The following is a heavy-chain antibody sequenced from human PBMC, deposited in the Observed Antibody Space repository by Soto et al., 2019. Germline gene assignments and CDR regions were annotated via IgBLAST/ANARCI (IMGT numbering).Heavy chain of an antibody. D-gene: IGHD5-12*01. CDR1: GGSISSGGYY. Sequence: PSETLSLTCTVSGGSISSGGYYWSWIRQHPGKGLEWIGYIYYSGSTYYNPSPKSRVTISVDTSKNQFSLKLSSVTAADAAVYYCARVEMATIRYYYYGMDVWGQGTTVTVSS. CDR2: IYYSGST. J-gene: IGHJ6*02. CDR3: ARVEMATIRYYYYGMDV. V-gene: IGHV4-31*03.